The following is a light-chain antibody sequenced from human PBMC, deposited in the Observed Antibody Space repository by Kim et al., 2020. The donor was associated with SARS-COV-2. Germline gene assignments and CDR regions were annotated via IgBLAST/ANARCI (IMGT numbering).Light chain of an antibody. V-gene: IGLV3-19*01. CDR1: SLRSYY. J-gene: IGLJ2*01. CDR2: GKN. Sequence: SSELTQDPAVSVALGQTVRITCQGDSLRSYYASWYQQEPGQAPVLVIYGKNNRPSGIPDRFSGSSSGNTASLTITGAQAEDEADYYCNSRDSSGNHPFGG. CDR3: NSRDSSGNHP.